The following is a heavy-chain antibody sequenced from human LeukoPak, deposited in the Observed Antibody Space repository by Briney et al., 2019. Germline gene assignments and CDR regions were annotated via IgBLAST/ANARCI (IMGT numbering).Heavy chain of an antibody. D-gene: IGHD3-10*01. CDR3: VRDQAVRGVILIYGMDV. Sequence: KPSETLSLTCAVYGGSLSGYYWSWIRQPPGKGLEWIGYIYHSGSTYYNPSLKSRVTISVDRSKNQFSLKLSSVTAADTAVYYCVRDQAVRGVILIYGMDVWGQGTTVTVSS. J-gene: IGHJ6*02. CDR1: GGSLSGYY. CDR2: IYHSGST. V-gene: IGHV4-34*01.